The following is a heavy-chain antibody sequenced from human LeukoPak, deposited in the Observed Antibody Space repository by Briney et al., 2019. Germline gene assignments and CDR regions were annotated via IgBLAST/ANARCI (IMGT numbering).Heavy chain of an antibody. CDR1: GYTFTSYW. V-gene: IGHV5-51*01. D-gene: IGHD6-19*01. J-gene: IGHJ5*02. Sequence: GESLKISCKGSGYTFTSYWIGWVRQMPGKGLEWMGIIYPGDSDTRYSPSFQGQVTISADKSISTAYLQWSSLKASDAAMYYCARHRYSSGWYPPLWFDPWGQGTLVTVSS. CDR3: ARHRYSSGWYPPLWFDP. CDR2: IYPGDSDT.